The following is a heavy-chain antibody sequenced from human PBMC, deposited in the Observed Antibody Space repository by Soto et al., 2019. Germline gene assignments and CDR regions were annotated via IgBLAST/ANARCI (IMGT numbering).Heavy chain of an antibody. Sequence: QVQLVDSGGGVVQPGKSLRLSCAASGFIFSNYAMHWVRQAPGKGLEWMAVISYGGGSQYYAESVKGRFSISRDNSKNMLFLQLNNLGPEDTAMYYCAKDPHLRGGQLWLLPYFDCWGQGTPVTVSS. D-gene: IGHD5-18*01. CDR1: GFIFSNYA. CDR2: ISYGGGSQ. J-gene: IGHJ4*02. V-gene: IGHV3-30*18. CDR3: AKDPHLRGGQLWLLPYFDC.